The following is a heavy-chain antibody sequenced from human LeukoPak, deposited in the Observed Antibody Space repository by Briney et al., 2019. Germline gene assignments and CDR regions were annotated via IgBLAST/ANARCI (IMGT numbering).Heavy chain of an antibody. J-gene: IGHJ4*02. D-gene: IGHD3-10*01. CDR2: FDPEDGET. Sequence: ASAKVSCKVSGYTLTELSMHWVRQAPGKGLEWMGGFDPEDGETIYAQKFQGRVTMTEDTSTDTAYMELSSLRSEDTAVYYCATDSGSGSYYMGDYWGQGTPVTVSS. CDR1: GYTLTELS. CDR3: ATDSGSGSYYMGDY. V-gene: IGHV1-24*01.